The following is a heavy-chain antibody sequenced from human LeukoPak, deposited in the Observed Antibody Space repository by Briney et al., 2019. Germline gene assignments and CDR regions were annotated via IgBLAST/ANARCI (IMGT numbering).Heavy chain of an antibody. J-gene: IGHJ4*02. Sequence: LSLTCAVYGGSFSGYYWNWVRQAPGKGLEWVSYISSSGSTIYYADSVKGRFTISRDNAKNSLYLQMSSLRAEDTAVYYCARTMAFWGQGTLVAVSS. CDR1: GGSFSGYY. CDR3: ARTMAF. D-gene: IGHD5-24*01. CDR2: ISSSGSTI. V-gene: IGHV3-48*03.